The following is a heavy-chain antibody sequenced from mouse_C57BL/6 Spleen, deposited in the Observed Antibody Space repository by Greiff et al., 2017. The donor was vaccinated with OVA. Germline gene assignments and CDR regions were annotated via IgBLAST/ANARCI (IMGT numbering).Heavy chain of an antibody. CDR1: GFNIKNTY. V-gene: IGHV14-3*01. Sequence: EVMLVESVAELVRPGASVKLSCTASGFNIKNTYMHWVKQRPEQGLEWIGRIDPANGNTKYAPKFQGKATITADTSSNTAYLQLSSLTSEDTAIYYCARGSYSLSWFAYWGQGTLVTVSA. CDR2: IDPANGNT. D-gene: IGHD2-12*01. J-gene: IGHJ3*01. CDR3: ARGSYSLSWFAY.